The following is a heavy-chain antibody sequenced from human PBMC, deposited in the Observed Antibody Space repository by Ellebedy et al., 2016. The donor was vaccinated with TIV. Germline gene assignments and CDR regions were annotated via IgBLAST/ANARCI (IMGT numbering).Heavy chain of an antibody. CDR3: ARDEWRALGY. Sequence: AASVKVSCKASGYAFNTSYMHWVRQAPGQGLEWMGWISTYNGKTNYAQKLQDRITMTTDTSTSTVYMELRSLTSDDTAVYYCARDEWRALGYWGQGTLVTVS. V-gene: IGHV1-18*04. J-gene: IGHJ4*02. D-gene: IGHD3-16*01. CDR2: ISTYNGKT. CDR1: GYAFNTSY.